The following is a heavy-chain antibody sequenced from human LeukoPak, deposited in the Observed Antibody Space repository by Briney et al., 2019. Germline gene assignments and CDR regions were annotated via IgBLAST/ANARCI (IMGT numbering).Heavy chain of an antibody. V-gene: IGHV1-69*04. J-gene: IGHJ4*02. CDR3: ARDVRGLRYFDWLLYGDY. Sequence: GASVKVSCKASGGTFSSYAISWVRQAPGQGLEWMGRIIPILGIANYAQKFQGRVTITADKSTSTAYMELSSLRSEDTAVYYCARDVRGLRYFDWLLYGDYWGQGTLVTVSS. CDR1: GGTFSSYA. D-gene: IGHD3-9*01. CDR2: IIPILGIA.